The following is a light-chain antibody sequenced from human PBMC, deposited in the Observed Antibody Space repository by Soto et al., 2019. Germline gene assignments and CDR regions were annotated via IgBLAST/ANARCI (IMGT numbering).Light chain of an antibody. J-gene: IGKJ2*01. CDR3: QQYDSYPYT. Sequence: DIQMTQSPSTLSASVGDRVTITCRASQSLSNWLGWYQQKPGKATKLLIYKASYLESGVTSRFSGSGSGTKFTLTISSLQPYDFATYYCQQYDSYPYTFGQGTKLEIK. CDR1: QSLSNW. V-gene: IGKV1-5*03. CDR2: KAS.